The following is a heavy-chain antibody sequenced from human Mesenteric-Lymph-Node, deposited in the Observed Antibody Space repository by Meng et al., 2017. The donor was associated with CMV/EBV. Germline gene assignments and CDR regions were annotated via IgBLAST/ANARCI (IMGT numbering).Heavy chain of an antibody. CDR3: AKDEGGYDPSAFVY. V-gene: IGHV3-23*01. Sequence: ASGFTCSSDAMTWVRQAPGKGLEWVSGITSSGGSTYYADSVKGRFTISRDNSKKTLYLQMSSLRAEDTAVYYCAKDEGGYDPSAFVYWGQGTLVTVSS. CDR1: GFTCSSDA. CDR2: ITSSGGST. D-gene: IGHD5-12*01. J-gene: IGHJ4*02.